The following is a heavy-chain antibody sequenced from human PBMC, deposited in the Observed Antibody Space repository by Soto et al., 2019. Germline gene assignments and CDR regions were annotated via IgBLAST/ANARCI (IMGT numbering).Heavy chain of an antibody. Sequence: ASVKVSCKASGYTFTSHDINWVRQATGQGLEWMGWLNPYNGKTAYAQRFQGRVTMTWNATTGTVYLELSSLRSEDTAMYYCARVSSIAARRSFDSWGQGTLVTAPQ. CDR1: GYTFTSHD. CDR3: ARVSSIAARRSFDS. V-gene: IGHV1-8*01. D-gene: IGHD6-6*01. J-gene: IGHJ4*02. CDR2: LNPYNGKT.